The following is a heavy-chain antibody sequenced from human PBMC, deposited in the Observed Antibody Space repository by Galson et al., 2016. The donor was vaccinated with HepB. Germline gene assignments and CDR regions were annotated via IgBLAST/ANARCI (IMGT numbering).Heavy chain of an antibody. CDR2: ISGHDDK. Sequence: PALVKPTQTLTLTCTFSEFSPSTTGVDVGWIRQPPGKTLEWLALISGHDDKRYTPSLKSRLTISKDTSKQQVLLTMTNVDPVDTATYYCIHSSDLHHAFDIWGQGTSVIVSS. J-gene: IGHJ3*02. V-gene: IGHV2-5*01. CDR1: EFSPSTTGVD. CDR3: IHSSDLHHAFDI. D-gene: IGHD2-21*02.